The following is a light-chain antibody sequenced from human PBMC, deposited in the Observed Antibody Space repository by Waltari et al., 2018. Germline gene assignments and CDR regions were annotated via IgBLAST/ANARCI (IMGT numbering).Light chain of an antibody. Sequence: SYDLTQPPSVSVSPGQTATISCSGNKLGNKYSSWYQQRPGQSPVLVIYQDTKWPSGIPERFSGSNSGNTATLTISGTQAVDEADYYCQAWDSSSVVFGGGTKLTVL. CDR2: QDT. V-gene: IGLV3-1*01. CDR1: KLGNKY. CDR3: QAWDSSSVV. J-gene: IGLJ3*02.